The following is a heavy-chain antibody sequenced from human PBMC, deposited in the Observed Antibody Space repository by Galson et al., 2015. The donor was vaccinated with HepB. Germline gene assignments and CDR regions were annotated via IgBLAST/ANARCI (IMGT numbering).Heavy chain of an antibody. CDR1: GFTFSRYW. Sequence: SLRLSCAASGFTFSRYWMNWVRQAPGKGLEWVANIKQDGRDKNYVDSVKGRFIISRDNAKNSLYLQMNSLRADDTAVYYCAHLGDHGWYFDYWGQGTLVTVSS. V-gene: IGHV3-7*01. CDR3: AHLGDHGWYFDY. CDR2: IKQDGRDK. J-gene: IGHJ4*02. D-gene: IGHD4-17*01.